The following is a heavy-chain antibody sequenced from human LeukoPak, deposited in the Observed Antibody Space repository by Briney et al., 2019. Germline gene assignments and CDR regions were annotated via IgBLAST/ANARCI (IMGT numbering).Heavy chain of an antibody. CDR2: IYYTGNT. D-gene: IGHD1-1*01. CDR1: AGSVSSGRYY. Sequence: PSETLSLTCTVSAGSVSSGRYYWGWIRQPPGKGLEWIGYIYYTGNTNYNPSLKSRVTISVDTSKNQFSLKLSSVTAADTAVYYCARDRLQLQSWGQGTPVTVSS. J-gene: IGHJ5*02. CDR3: ARDRLQLQS. V-gene: IGHV4-61*01.